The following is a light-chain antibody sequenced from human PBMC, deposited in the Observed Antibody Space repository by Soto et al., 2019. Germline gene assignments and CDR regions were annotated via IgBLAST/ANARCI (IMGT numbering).Light chain of an antibody. V-gene: IGLV1-51*01. J-gene: IGLJ3*02. Sequence: QSVLTQPPSVSAAPGQKVTISCSGSSSNIGNNYVSWYQQLPGTAPKLLIYDNNKRPSGIPDRFSGSKSGTSATLGITGLQTGDEADYYCGTWDSSLSAWVVGGGTKVTVL. CDR2: DNN. CDR3: GTWDSSLSAWV. CDR1: SSNIGNNY.